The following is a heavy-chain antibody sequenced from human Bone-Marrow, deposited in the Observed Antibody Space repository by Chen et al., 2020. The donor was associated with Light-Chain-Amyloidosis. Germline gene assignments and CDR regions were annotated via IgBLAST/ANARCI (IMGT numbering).Heavy chain of an antibody. Sequence: EVQLVESGGGLVQPGRSLRLSCTASGFTFGDYALNWVRQAPGKGLEWLGFIRSTPYGGTTAYAATVEGRFTISRDDSISIAYLQLNSLKTEDTAIYFCTREAYCGGDCYNASDIWGQGTMVTVSS. D-gene: IGHD2-21*02. CDR2: IRSTPYGGTT. V-gene: IGHV3-49*04. CDR3: TREAYCGGDCYNASDI. CDR1: GFTFGDYA. J-gene: IGHJ3*02.